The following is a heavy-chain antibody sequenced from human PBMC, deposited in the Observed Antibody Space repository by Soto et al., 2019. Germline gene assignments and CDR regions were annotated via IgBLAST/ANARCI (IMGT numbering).Heavy chain of an antibody. CDR1: GGSFSAYY. CDR3: ARGGYCSGGSCYSFYLAWFDP. V-gene: IGHV4-34*01. D-gene: IGHD2-15*01. Sequence: SETLSLTCAVYGGSFSAYYWSWIRQPPGKGLEWIGEINHSGSTNYNPSLKSRVTISVDTSKNQFSLKLSSVTAADTAVYYCARGGYCSGGSCYSFYLAWFDPWGQGTLVTVSS. J-gene: IGHJ5*02. CDR2: INHSGST.